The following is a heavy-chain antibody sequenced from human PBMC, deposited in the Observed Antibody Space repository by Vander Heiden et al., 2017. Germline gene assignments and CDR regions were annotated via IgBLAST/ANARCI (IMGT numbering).Heavy chain of an antibody. CDR2: ISAYNGNT. D-gene: IGHD2-15*01. CDR3: ARGRGYCSGGSCFASFDAFDI. V-gene: IGHV1-18*01. J-gene: IGHJ3*02. CDR1: GYTFTSYG. Sequence: QVQLVQSGAEVKKPGASVKVSCKASGYTFTSYGISWVRQAPGQGLEWMGWISAYNGNTNYAQKLHGRVTMTTDTSTSTAYMELRSLRSDDTAVYYCARGRGYCSGGSCFASFDAFDIWGQGTMVTVSS.